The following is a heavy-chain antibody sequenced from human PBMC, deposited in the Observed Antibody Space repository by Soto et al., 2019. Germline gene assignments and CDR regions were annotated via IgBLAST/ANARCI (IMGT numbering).Heavy chain of an antibody. CDR1: GFTFSNYA. CDR2: ISFDSNDK. Sequence: GGTLRLSCTASGFTFSNYAMHWVRQAPGKGLEWVALISFDSNDKNFAGSVKGRFSVSRDNSRNLLYLQMDRLTAADTAVYYCARDPEARYYFDTWGQGALVTVSS. CDR3: ARDPEARYYFDT. V-gene: IGHV3-30*04. J-gene: IGHJ4*02.